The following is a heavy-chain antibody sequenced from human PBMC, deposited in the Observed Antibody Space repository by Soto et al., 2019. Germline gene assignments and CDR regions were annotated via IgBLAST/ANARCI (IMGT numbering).Heavy chain of an antibody. Sequence: PGGSLRLSCAASGFPFSSYEMNWVRQAPGKGLECISYISSRSDYIYYADSVRGRFTISRDNAQNSLYLQMNSLRAEDTAVYYGARITDYCSSATCSYPFDYWGRGSLVTVS. CDR1: GFPFSSYE. CDR2: ISSRSDYI. D-gene: IGHD2-2*01. V-gene: IGHV3-21*05. CDR3: ARITDYCSSATCSYPFDY. J-gene: IGHJ4*02.